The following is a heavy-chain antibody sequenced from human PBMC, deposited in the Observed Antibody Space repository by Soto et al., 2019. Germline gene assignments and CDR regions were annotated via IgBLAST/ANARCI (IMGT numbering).Heavy chain of an antibody. CDR2: IYYSGST. Sequence: QVQLQESGPGLVKPSETLSLTCTVSGGSISSYYWSWIRQPPGKGLEWIGYIYYSGSTNYNPSLKSRVTISVDTSKNQFSPKLSSVTAADTAVYYCARAAIRLPYFDYWGQGTLVTVSS. CDR1: GGSISSYY. V-gene: IGHV4-59*01. J-gene: IGHJ4*02. D-gene: IGHD2-2*02. CDR3: ARAAIRLPYFDY.